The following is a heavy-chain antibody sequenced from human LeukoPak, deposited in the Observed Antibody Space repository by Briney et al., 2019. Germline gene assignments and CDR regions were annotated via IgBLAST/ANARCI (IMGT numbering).Heavy chain of an antibody. V-gene: IGHV1-24*01. Sequence: ASVKVSCKVSGYTLTELSMHWVRQAPGKGLEWMGGFDPEDGETNYAQKFQGRVTITADKSTSTAYMELSSLRSEDTAVYYCARDTIDWNYFYDYGMDVWGQGTTVTVSS. CDR2: FDPEDGET. CDR1: GYTLTELS. CDR3: ARDTIDWNYFYDYGMDV. J-gene: IGHJ6*02. D-gene: IGHD1-1*01.